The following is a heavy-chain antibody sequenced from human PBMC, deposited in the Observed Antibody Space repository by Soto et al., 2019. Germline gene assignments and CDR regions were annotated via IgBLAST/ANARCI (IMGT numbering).Heavy chain of an antibody. CDR1: GFTFSTYA. CDR2: ISGSGDTT. CDR3: AKGSYRPPDY. D-gene: IGHD1-26*01. V-gene: IGHV3-23*01. Sequence: GGSLRLSCAASGFTFSTYAMSWVRQAPGKGLEWVSAISGSGDTTYYANSVKGRFTISRDNSKNTLYLQMNSLRAEDRAVYYCAKGSYRPPDYWGQGTLVNVSS. J-gene: IGHJ4*02.